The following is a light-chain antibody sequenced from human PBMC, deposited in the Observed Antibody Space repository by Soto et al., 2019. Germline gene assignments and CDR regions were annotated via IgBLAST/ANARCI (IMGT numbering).Light chain of an antibody. CDR3: QQYGSSRLS. V-gene: IGKV3-20*01. Sequence: EIVLAQSPGTLSLSPGGRATLSCRASQGVSSSYLAWYQQKPGQAPRLLIYGATSRATGLPDRFSGSGSGTDFTLTISRLEPEDFAVYYCQQYGSSRLSFGGGTKVEIK. CDR1: QGVSSSY. J-gene: IGKJ4*01. CDR2: GAT.